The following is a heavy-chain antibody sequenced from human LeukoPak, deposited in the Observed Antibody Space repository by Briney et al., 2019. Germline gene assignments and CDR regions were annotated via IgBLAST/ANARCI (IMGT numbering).Heavy chain of an antibody. CDR1: GGSFSGYY. D-gene: IGHD6-19*01. CDR3: ARVKYSSGWDYFDY. J-gene: IGHJ4*02. CDR2: INHSGST. Sequence: PSETLSLTCAVYGGSFSGYYWSWIRQPPGKGLEWIGEINHSGSTNYNPSLKSRVTISVDTSKNQFSLKLSSVTAADTAVYYCARVKYSSGWDYFDYWAREPWSPSPQ. V-gene: IGHV4-34*01.